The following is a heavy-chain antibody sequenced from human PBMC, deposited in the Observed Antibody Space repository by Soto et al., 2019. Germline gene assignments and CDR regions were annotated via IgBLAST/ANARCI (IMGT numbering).Heavy chain of an antibody. CDR2: MNPNSGNT. Sequence: ASVKVSCKASGYTFTSYDINWVRQATGQGLEWMGWMNPNSGNTGYAQKFQGRVTMARNTSISTAYTELSSLRSEDTAVYYCARERSSGALNWFDPWGQGTLVTVSS. CDR3: ARERSSGALNWFDP. J-gene: IGHJ5*02. D-gene: IGHD6-19*01. CDR1: GYTFTSYD. V-gene: IGHV1-8*01.